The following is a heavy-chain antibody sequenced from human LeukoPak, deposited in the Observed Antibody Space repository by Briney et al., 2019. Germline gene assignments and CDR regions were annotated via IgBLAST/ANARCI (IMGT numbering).Heavy chain of an antibody. CDR2: ISSSDTYT. D-gene: IGHD6-19*01. CDR1: GFTFSDYY. Sequence: GGSLRLSRAASGFTFSDYYTRWIRKAPGKGLGWVSYISSSDTYTNYADSVKGRFTIPRDNAKNSLYLQMNSLRAEDTAVYYCARGPYSSGSSADYWGQGTLVTVAS. CDR3: ARGPYSSGSSADY. V-gene: IGHV3-11*06. J-gene: IGHJ4*02.